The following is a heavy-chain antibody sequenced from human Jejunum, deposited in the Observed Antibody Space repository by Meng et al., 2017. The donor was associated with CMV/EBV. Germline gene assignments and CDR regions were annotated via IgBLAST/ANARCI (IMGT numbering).Heavy chain of an antibody. V-gene: IGHV3-21*01. Sequence: ASSGFTFIHYVMHWVRHPPAKGLVCVSSIPISSTYIYYADSVKARFTISRDNAKHSLYLQMNSLRAEDTAVYYCARDYRTGDGSGWGQGTLVTVSS. J-gene: IGHJ4*02. CDR1: GFTFIHYV. D-gene: IGHD2-21*02. CDR2: IPISSTYI. CDR3: ARDYRTGDGSG.